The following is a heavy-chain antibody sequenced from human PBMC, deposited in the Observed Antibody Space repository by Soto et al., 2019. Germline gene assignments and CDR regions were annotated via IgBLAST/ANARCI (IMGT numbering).Heavy chain of an antibody. J-gene: IGHJ6*02. Sequence: ASVKVSCKASGYIFTSYCMFWVRQAPGQGLEWMVIINPSGGSTSYAQKFQGRVTMTRDTSTSTDHMELSSLRSEDTAVYYCARSHNPDYDVWSGYGHYGMDVLGQGTTVTVSS. CDR3: ARSHNPDYDVWSGYGHYGMDV. CDR2: INPSGGST. V-gene: IGHV1-46*01. D-gene: IGHD3-3*01. CDR1: GYIFTSYC.